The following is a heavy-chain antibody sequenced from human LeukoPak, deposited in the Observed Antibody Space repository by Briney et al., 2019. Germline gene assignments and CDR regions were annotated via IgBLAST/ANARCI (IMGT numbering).Heavy chain of an antibody. J-gene: IGHJ4*02. Sequence: GGSLRLSCAASGFTFSSYEMNWVRRAPGKGLEWVPYISTSGSTIYHADSVKGRFTISRDNAKNSLFLQMNSLRAEDTAVYYCARRGYYDSSGYLFDYWGQGTLVTVSS. D-gene: IGHD3-22*01. CDR2: ISTSGSTI. CDR3: ARRGYYDSSGYLFDY. V-gene: IGHV3-48*03. CDR1: GFTFSSYE.